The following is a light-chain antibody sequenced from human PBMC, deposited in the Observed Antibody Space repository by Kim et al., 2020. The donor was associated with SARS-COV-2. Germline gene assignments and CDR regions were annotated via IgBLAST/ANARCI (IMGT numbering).Light chain of an antibody. CDR2: QDS. J-gene: IGLJ2*01. Sequence: MSPVQTASVTCSGDRLGDKYACCYQQHPGQSPVMVIHQDSKRPSGIPERFSGSNSGNTATLTISGTQAMDEADYYCQAWDSSTVVFGGGTQLTVL. CDR3: QAWDSSTVV. CDR1: RLGDKY. V-gene: IGLV3-1*01.